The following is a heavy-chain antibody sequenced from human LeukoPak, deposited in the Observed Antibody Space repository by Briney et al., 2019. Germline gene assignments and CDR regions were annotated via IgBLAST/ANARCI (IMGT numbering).Heavy chain of an antibody. CDR2: IIPIFGTA. D-gene: IGHD2/OR15-2a*01. J-gene: IGHJ4*02. CDR1: GGTFSSYA. CDR3: ARESSFYTGTFDY. V-gene: IGHV1-69*13. Sequence: SVKVSCKASGGTFSSYAISWVRQAPGQGLEWMGGIIPIFGTANYAQKFQGRVTIAADESTSTAYMELSSLRSEDTAVYYCARESSFYTGTFDYWGQGTLVTVSS.